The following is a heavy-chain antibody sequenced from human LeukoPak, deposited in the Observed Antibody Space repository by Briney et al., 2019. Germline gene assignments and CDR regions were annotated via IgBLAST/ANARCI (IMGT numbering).Heavy chain of an antibody. CDR1: GFTFSSYA. CDR3: AKESGYSSSWRLSWFDP. J-gene: IGHJ5*02. CDR2: ISGSGGST. D-gene: IGHD6-13*01. Sequence: GASLRLSCAASGFTFSSYAMSWVRQAPGKGLEWVSAISGSGGSTYYADPVKGRFTISRDNSKNTLYLQMNSLRAEDTAVYYCAKESGYSSSWRLSWFDPWGQGTLVTVSS. V-gene: IGHV3-23*01.